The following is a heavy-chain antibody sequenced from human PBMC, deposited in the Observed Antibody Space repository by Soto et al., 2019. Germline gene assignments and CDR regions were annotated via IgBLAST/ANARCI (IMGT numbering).Heavy chain of an antibody. D-gene: IGHD6-19*01. J-gene: IGHJ4*02. CDR1: GYTFTGYY. CDR2: INPNSGGT. V-gene: IGHV1-2*02. Sequence: SVKDSCKASGYTFTGYYMHWGRQAPVQGLEWMGWINPNSGGTNYAQKFQGRVTMTRDTSISTAYMELSRLRSDDTAVYYCARTSDPGIAVAGFDYWGQGTLVTVSS. CDR3: ARTSDPGIAVAGFDY.